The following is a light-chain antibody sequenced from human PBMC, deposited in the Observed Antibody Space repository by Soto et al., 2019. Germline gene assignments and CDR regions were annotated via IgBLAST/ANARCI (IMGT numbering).Light chain of an antibody. J-gene: IGKJ4*01. Sequence: ETVMTQSPATLSVSPGERATLSCRASQSVAGNLAWYQQKPGQAPWLLIYGAYIRATGIPARFSGSGSGTEFTLTINSLQSEDFAVYYCQQYNNWPPTFGGGTKVEI. CDR1: QSVAGN. V-gene: IGKV3-15*01. CDR2: GAY. CDR3: QQYNNWPPT.